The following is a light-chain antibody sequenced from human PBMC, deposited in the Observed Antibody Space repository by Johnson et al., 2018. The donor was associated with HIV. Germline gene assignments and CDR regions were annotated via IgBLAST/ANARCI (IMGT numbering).Light chain of an antibody. CDR3: GTWDSSLSARYV. CDR1: SSNIGNNY. J-gene: IGLJ1*01. Sequence: QSVLTQPPSVSAAPGQKVTISCSGSSSNIGNNYVSWYQQLPGTAPKLLIYDNNKRPSGIPDRFSGSKSGTSATLGITGIQTGDEADYYCGTWDSSLSARYVFGTWTKVTVL. CDR2: DNN. V-gene: IGLV1-51*01.